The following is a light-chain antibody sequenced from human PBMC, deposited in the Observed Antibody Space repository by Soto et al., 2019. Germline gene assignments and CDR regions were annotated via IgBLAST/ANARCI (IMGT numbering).Light chain of an antibody. J-gene: IGKJ4*01. CDR1: QNINNY. V-gene: IGKV3-11*01. CDR3: QQRGCWLT. CDR2: DAS. Sequence: EIVLTQSPATLSLSPGERATLSCRASQNINNYLAWYQQRPGQAPRLLIYDASIRATGIQARFSGSGSVTDFTLTISSLEPEDFALYYCQQRGCWLTFGGGTKVDIK.